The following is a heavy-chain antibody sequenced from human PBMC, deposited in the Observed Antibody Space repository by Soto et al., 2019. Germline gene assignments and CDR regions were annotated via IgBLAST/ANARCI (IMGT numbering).Heavy chain of an antibody. CDR3: ARGITGTTFDY. CDR1: GFTFSSFA. V-gene: IGHV3-23*01. CDR2: ISGSGGST. D-gene: IGHD1-20*01. Sequence: GGSLRLSCAASGFTFSSFAMSWVRQAPGKGLDWVSAISGSGGSTHSADSVKGRFTISRDDSKNTLYLQMNSLRAEDTAVYYCARGITGTTFDYWGQGTLVTVSS. J-gene: IGHJ4*02.